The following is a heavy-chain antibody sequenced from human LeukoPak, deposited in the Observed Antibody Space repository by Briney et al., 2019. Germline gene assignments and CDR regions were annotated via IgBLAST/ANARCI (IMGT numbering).Heavy chain of an antibody. J-gene: IGHJ4*02. V-gene: IGHV3-33*01. Sequence: PGGSLTLSCAASGFTFSSYGMHWLRQATGKGLEWVAVIWYDGSNKYYADSVKGRFTISRDNSKNTLYLQTNSLRAEDTAVYYCARGIGATDYWGQGTLVTVSS. CDR2: IWYDGSNK. CDR1: GFTFSSYG. CDR3: ARGIGATDY. D-gene: IGHD1-26*01.